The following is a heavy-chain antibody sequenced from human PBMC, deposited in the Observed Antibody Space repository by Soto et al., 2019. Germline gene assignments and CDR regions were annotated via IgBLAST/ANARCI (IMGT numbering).Heavy chain of an antibody. CDR3: ARGQWLEHDAFDI. J-gene: IGHJ3*02. D-gene: IGHD6-19*01. Sequence: SLTCTVSGGSISSSSYYWGWIRQPPGKGLEWIGSIFYSGSTYYNPSLKSRVTISVDTSKNQFSLKLSSVTAADTAVYYCARGQWLEHDAFDIWGQGTMVTVSS. CDR2: IFYSGST. V-gene: IGHV4-39*01. CDR1: GGSISSSSYY.